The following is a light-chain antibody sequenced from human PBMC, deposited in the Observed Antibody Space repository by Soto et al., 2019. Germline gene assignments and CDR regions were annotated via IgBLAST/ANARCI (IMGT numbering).Light chain of an antibody. V-gene: IGKV1-5*03. CDR1: QSMSTK. J-gene: IGKJ1*01. Sequence: DVQMTQSPSTLSASVGDIVTITCRASQSMSTKLAWYQQKVGKAPKLLIYQASTLKSGVPSRFSGSGSGTEFSLTISSLQPDDFGSYYCQHMRTFGQGTKVDIK. CDR2: QAS. CDR3: QHMRT.